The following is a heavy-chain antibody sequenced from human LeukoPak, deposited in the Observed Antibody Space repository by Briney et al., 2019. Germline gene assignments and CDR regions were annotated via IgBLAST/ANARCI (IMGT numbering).Heavy chain of an antibody. CDR1: GYTFTSYY. CDR3: ARDEEMATILDH. D-gene: IGHD5-24*01. V-gene: IGHV1-46*01. J-gene: IGHJ4*02. CDR2: INPSGGST. Sequence: ASVKVSCKASGYTFTSYYMHWVRQAPGQGLEWMGIINPSGGSTSYAQKFQGRVTMTRDMSTSTVYMELSSLRSEDTAVYYCARDEEMATILDHWGQGTLVTVSS.